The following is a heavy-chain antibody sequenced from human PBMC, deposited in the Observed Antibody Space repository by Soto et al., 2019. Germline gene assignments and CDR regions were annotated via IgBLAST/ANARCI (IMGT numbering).Heavy chain of an antibody. Sequence: GGSLRLSCTTSGFTFSDYGMSRVRQAPGKGLEWVGFIRSKSSGGTTEYAASVKGRFIISRDDSKSIAYLQMNSLKTEDTAVYYCTGRDFWSPYYTGDYWGQGTLVTVSS. V-gene: IGHV3-49*04. CDR3: TGRDFWSPYYTGDY. CDR1: GFTFSDYG. J-gene: IGHJ4*02. D-gene: IGHD3-3*01. CDR2: IRSKSSGGTT.